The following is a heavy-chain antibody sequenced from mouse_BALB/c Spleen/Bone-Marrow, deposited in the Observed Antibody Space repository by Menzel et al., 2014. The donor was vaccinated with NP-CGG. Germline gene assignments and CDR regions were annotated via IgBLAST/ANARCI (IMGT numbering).Heavy chain of an antibody. Sequence: QVQLQQSGPGLVQPSQSLSITCTVSGFSLTSYGVHWVRQSPGKGLEWLGAIWSGGSTDYNAAFISRLSISKDNSKSQVFFKMNSLQADDTAIYYCVRNGDYYYFDYWGQGTTLTVSS. D-gene: IGHD1-1*01. CDR2: IWSGGST. J-gene: IGHJ2*01. CDR1: GFSLTSYG. V-gene: IGHV2-2*01. CDR3: VRNGDYYYFDY.